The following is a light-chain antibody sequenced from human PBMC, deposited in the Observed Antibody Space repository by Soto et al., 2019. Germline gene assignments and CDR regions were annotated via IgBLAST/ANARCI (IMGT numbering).Light chain of an antibody. Sequence: SYELTQPSSVSVSPGQTARITCSGDILPKKFSRWLQQKPGQAPVLVIYKDSERPSGIPERFSGSSSGTTVTLTISGAQVEDEADYHCYSVADNNVVFGGGTKVTVL. CDR2: KDS. V-gene: IGLV3-27*01. CDR3: YSVADNNVV. CDR1: ILPKKF. J-gene: IGLJ2*01.